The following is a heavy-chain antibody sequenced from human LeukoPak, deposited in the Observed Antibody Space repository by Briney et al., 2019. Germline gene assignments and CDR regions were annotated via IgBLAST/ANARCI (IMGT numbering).Heavy chain of an antibody. Sequence: SETLSLTCTVSGGSISSGSYYWSWIRQPAGTGLEWIGRIYTSGSTNYNPSLKSRVTISVDTSKNQFSLNLSSVTAADTAAYYCARSPYSGTYGVWGQGTLVTVSS. CDR2: IYTSGST. CDR1: GGSISSGSYY. D-gene: IGHD1-26*01. V-gene: IGHV4-61*02. CDR3: ARSPYSGTYGV. J-gene: IGHJ4*02.